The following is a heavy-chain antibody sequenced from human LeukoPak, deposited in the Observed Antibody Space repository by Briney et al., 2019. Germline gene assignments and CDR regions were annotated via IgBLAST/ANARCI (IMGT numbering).Heavy chain of an antibody. Sequence: GGSLRLSCAASGFTFSSYSMNWVRQAPGKGLEWVSSISSSSSYIYYADSVKGRFTISRDNSKNTLYLQMNSLRAEDTAVYYCAKDRNAASSMVYYFDYWGQGTLVTVSS. CDR3: AKDRNAASSMVYYFDY. J-gene: IGHJ4*02. CDR1: GFTFSSYS. D-gene: IGHD2/OR15-2a*01. V-gene: IGHV3-21*04. CDR2: ISSSSSYI.